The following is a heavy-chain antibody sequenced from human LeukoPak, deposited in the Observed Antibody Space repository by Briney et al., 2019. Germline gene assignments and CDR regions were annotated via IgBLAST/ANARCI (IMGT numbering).Heavy chain of an antibody. CDR2: IIPIFGTA. CDR1: GGTFSSYA. J-gene: IGHJ4*02. V-gene: IGHV1-69*01. D-gene: IGHD3-10*01. Sequence: ASVKVSCKASGGTFSSYAISWVRQAPGQGLEWMGGIIPIFGTANYAQKFQGRVTITADESTSTAYMELSSLRSEDTAVYYCARDQFYRPYRGEAISSDYWGQGTLVTVSS. CDR3: ARDQFYRPYRGEAISSDY.